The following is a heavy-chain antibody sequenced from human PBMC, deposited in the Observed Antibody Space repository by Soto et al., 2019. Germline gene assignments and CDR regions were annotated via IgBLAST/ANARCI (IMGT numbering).Heavy chain of an antibody. CDR3: SRFIMVGGWFDPNYYHGMDV. CDR2: ISGYNGNT. V-gene: IGHV1-18*01. J-gene: IGHJ6*02. D-gene: IGHD6-19*01. Sequence: QVQLVQSGAEVKKPGASVTVSCKTSGYTFSNYGINWVRQAPGQGLEWMGWISGYNGNTNYAQTXXXXXXXXXXXXXXXVYMELRSLKSDATAIYYCSRFIMVGGWFDPNYYHGMDVWGQGTTVTVSS. CDR1: GYTFSNYG.